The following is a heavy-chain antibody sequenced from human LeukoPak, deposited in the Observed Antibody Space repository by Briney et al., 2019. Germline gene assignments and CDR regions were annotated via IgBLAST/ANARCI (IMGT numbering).Heavy chain of an antibody. CDR2: IYYSGST. CDR1: GGSISSYY. J-gene: IGHJ5*02. V-gene: IGHV4-59*12. Sequence: TSETLSLTCTVSGGSISSYYWSWIRQPPGKGLEWIGYIYYSGSTNYNPSLKSRVTISVDTSKNQFSLKLSSVTAADTAVYYCATMVRGVNPDGWFAPWGQETLVTVSS. CDR3: ATMVRGVNPDGWFAP. D-gene: IGHD3-10*01.